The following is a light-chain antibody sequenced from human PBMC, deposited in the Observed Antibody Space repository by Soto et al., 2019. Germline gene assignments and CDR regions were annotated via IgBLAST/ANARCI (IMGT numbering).Light chain of an antibody. J-gene: IGLJ1*01. CDR2: DVI. CDR1: SSDVGAYDY. Sequence: QSALTQPRSVSGSPGQSVTISCTGTSSDVGAYDYVSWYQQQPDKAPKLMMYDVIKRPSGVPDRFSGSRSGNTASLTISGLQAEDEADYYCCSYAGSFTVVFGTGTKLTVL. CDR3: CSYAGSFTVV. V-gene: IGLV2-11*01.